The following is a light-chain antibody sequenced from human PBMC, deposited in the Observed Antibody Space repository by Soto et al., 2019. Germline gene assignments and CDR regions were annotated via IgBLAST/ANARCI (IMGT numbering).Light chain of an antibody. CDR2: EVS. V-gene: IGLV2-14*01. Sequence: QSVPTQPASVSGSPGQSITISCTGTSSDVGAYNYVSWYQQYPGKAPKFMIYEVSYRPSGVSNRFSGSKSGNTASLTISGLQTEDEGDYYCSSYTSTSTYVFGTGTKSPS. J-gene: IGLJ1*01. CDR1: SSDVGAYNY. CDR3: SSYTSTSTYV.